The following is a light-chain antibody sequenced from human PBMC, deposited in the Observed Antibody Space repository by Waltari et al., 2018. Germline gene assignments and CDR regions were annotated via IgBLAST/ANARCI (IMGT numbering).Light chain of an antibody. J-gene: IGKJ4*01. CDR3: QQLDRYPFT. Sequence: IQLTQSPSSLSASVGDRVTITCRASQNPSSSLAWYQQKPGKAPKLLIHTASILQSGVPSRFSGDGSGTDFTLTISSLQPEDFATYFCQQLDRYPFTFGGGTKVEIK. V-gene: IGKV1-9*01. CDR1: QNPSSS. CDR2: TAS.